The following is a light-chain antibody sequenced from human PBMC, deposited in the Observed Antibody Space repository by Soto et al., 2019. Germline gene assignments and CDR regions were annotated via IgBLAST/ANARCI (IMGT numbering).Light chain of an antibody. Sequence: QSVLTQPPSVSGAPGQRVTISCTGSSSNIGAGYNVHWYQQLPGTAPKLLIYDNINRPSGVADRFSGSKSGTSASLAITGLQAEDEADYYCQSYDSSLSGSLFGGGTKLTVL. CDR2: DNI. V-gene: IGLV1-40*01. CDR3: QSYDSSLSGSL. J-gene: IGLJ2*01. CDR1: SSNIGAGYN.